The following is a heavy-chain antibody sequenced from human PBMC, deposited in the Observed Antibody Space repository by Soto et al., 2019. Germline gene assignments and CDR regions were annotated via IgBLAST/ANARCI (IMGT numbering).Heavy chain of an antibody. J-gene: IGHJ4*01. CDR2: FDPEDGET. CDR3: ATALGLVIGYFDY. D-gene: IGHD3-10*01. V-gene: IGHV1-24*01. Sequence: ASVKVSCKVSGYTLTELSMHWVRQAPGKGLEWMGGFDPEDGETIYAQKFQGRVTMTEDTSTDTAYMELSSLRSEDTAVYYCATALGLVIGYFDYWGQEPWSPSPQ. CDR1: GYTLTELS.